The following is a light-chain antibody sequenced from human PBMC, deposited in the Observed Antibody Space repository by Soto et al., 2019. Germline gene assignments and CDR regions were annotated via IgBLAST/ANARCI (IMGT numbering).Light chain of an antibody. CDR2: DVG. J-gene: IGLJ1*01. CDR1: SSDVGDFNY. Sequence: QSALTQPASVSGSPGQSITISCTGTSSDVGDFNYVSWYQQHPGKAPKLLIYDVGNRPSGVSIRFSGSKSGSTACLTISRSQDEDWADYYRSSFSSSTTRVFGSGTKLTVL. CDR3: SSFSSSTTRV. V-gene: IGLV2-14*01.